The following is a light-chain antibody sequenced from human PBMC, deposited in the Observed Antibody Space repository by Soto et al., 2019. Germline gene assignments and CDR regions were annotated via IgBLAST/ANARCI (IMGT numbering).Light chain of an antibody. CDR1: QGVGGW. CDR3: QQRTNWPDT. V-gene: IGKV1-12*01. CDR2: ATS. J-gene: IGKJ5*01. Sequence: IQMTQSPSSVSASVGDRVTMTCRASQGVGGWLAWYQQKPGKVPKLLIYATSSLHSGVPSRFSGSGSGTDFTLSISSLQPEDFAVYYCQQRTNWPDTFGQGTRLEIK.